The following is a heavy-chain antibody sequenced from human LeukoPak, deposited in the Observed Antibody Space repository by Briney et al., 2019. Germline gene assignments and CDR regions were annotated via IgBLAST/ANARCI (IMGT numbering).Heavy chain of an antibody. Sequence: GGSPRLSCAASGFTFSSYAMSWVRQAPGKGLEWVSAISGSGGSTYYADSVKGRFTISRDNSKNTLYLQMNSLRAEDTAVYYCAKIVVPAAHLGGMDVWGQGTTVTVSS. J-gene: IGHJ6*02. V-gene: IGHV3-23*01. CDR3: AKIVVPAAHLGGMDV. CDR1: GFTFSSYA. D-gene: IGHD2-2*01. CDR2: ISGSGGST.